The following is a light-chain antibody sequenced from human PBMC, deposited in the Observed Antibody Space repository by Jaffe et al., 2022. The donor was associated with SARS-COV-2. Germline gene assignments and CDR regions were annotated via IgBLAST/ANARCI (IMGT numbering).Light chain of an antibody. V-gene: IGLV2-14*03. Sequence: QSALTQPASMSGSPGQSITISCTGTSTDVGGSNYVSWFQQHPGKAPKVLIYDVSNRPSGVSNRFSGSKSGNTASLTISGLQAEDEADYYCHSFTSSSTFVFGTGTQVTVL. CDR1: STDVGGSNY. CDR3: HSFTSSSTFV. CDR2: DVS. J-gene: IGLJ1*01.